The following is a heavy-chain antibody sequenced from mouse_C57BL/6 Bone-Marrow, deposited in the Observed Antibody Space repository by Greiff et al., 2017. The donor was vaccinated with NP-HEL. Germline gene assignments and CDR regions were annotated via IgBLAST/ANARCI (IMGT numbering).Heavy chain of an antibody. J-gene: IGHJ3*01. CDR3: ASYYYGSSWFAY. CDR1: GFTFSSYA. V-gene: IGHV5-4*03. D-gene: IGHD1-1*01. CDR2: ISDGGSYT. Sequence: EVKVVESGGGLVKPGGSLKLSCAASGFTFSSYAMSWVRQTPEKRLEWVATISDGGSYTYYPDNVKGRFTISRDNAKNNLYLQMSHLKSEDTAMYYCASYYYGSSWFAYWGQGTLVTVSA.